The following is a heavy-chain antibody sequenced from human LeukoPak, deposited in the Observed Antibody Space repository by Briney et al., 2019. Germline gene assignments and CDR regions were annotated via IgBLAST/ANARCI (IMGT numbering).Heavy chain of an antibody. CDR3: TKDSLYTSSSRSWDY. CDR1: GFTFSSYG. V-gene: IGHV3-30*02. D-gene: IGHD6-6*01. J-gene: IGHJ4*02. CDR2: IRYDGSNK. Sequence: SGGSLRLSCATSGFTFSSYGMHWVRQAPGKGLEWVAFIRYDGSNKYYADSVKGRFTISRDNSKNTLYLQMNSLRAEDTAVYYCTKDSLYTSSSRSWDYWGQGTLVTVSS.